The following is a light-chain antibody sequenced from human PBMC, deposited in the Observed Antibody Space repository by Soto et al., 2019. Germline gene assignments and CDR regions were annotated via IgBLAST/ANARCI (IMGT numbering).Light chain of an antibody. Sequence: ESVLTQSPGTLSLSPGERATLSCRASQSVSSNYLAWYQQKPGQAPRLLIYGASTRASGIPDRFSSSGSGTDFTLTISRLEPEDSAVYYCQQYGSSPTWTFGQGTKVDSK. CDR3: QQYGSSPTWT. CDR2: GAS. J-gene: IGKJ1*01. CDR1: QSVSSNY. V-gene: IGKV3-20*01.